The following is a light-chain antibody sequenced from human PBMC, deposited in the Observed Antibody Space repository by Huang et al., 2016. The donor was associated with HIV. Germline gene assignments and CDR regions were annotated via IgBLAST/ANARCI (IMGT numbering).Light chain of an antibody. V-gene: IGKV3-15*01. J-gene: IGKJ1*01. Sequence: EIVMTQSPATLSVSPGERATLSCRASQSVRNNLAWYQQIPGQAPRLLVYGASTRATCIPSRFSGRGSRTDFTLTISSLQSEDFAVYYCQQYNNWPLTFGQGTKVEIK. CDR3: QQYNNWPLT. CDR2: GAS. CDR1: QSVRNN.